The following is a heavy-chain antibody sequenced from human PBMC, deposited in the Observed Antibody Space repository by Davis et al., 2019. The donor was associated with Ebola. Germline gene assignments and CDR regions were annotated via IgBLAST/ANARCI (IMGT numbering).Heavy chain of an antibody. Sequence: HTGGSLRLSCAASGFTVSSNYMSWVRQAPGKGLVWVSRINSDGSSTSYADSVKGRFTISRDNAKNTLYLQMNSPRAEDTAVYYCARDRNLGDAFDIWGQGTMVTVSS. V-gene: IGHV3-74*01. J-gene: IGHJ3*02. CDR3: ARDRNLGDAFDI. CDR2: INSDGSST. CDR1: GFTVSSNY. D-gene: IGHD3-10*01.